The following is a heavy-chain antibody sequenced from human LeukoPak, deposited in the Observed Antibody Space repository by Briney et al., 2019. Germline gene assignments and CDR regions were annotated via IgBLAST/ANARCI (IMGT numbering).Heavy chain of an antibody. V-gene: IGHV1-2*02. Sequence: KFQGRVTMTRDTSISTAYMELNSLTSDDTAIYFCAREQLTGYWSFDLWGRGTLVTVSS. D-gene: IGHD1-20*01. J-gene: IGHJ2*01. CDR3: AREQLTGYWSFDL.